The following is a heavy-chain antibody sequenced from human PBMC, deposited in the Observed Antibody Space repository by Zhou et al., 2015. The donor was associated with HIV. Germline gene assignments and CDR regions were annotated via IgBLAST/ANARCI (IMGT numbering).Heavy chain of an antibody. CDR1: GFTFSSYG. D-gene: IGHD3-22*01. V-gene: IGHV3-30*03. Sequence: VQLVESGGGVVQPGRSLRLSCRASGFTFSSYGMHWVRQAPGKGLEWVAVISYDGSKRFYADSVKGRFTISRDNSKNTLYLQMNSLRAEDTAVYYCARDYLSYYYDSSGYDAFDIWAKGQWSPSLQ. CDR3: ARDYLSYYYDSSGYDAFDI. J-gene: IGHJ3*02. CDR2: ISYDGSKR.